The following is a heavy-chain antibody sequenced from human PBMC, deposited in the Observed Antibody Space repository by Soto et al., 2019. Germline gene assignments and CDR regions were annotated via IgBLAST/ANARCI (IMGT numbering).Heavy chain of an antibody. CDR3: ARDRGYDAHDYYYNAMDV. D-gene: IGHD2-15*01. Sequence: EVQLVESGGGLVKPGGSRRLSCISSGFTFRPNPINWVGQAPGKGLEWVPGIRGFSPYTFYEESVKGRFTIPRDNAKNSLYLQMNSLRAEDTAVYYCARDRGYDAHDYYYNAMDVWGQGTTVTVSS. CDR2: IRGFSPYT. CDR1: GFTFRPNP. J-gene: IGHJ6*02. V-gene: IGHV3-21*01.